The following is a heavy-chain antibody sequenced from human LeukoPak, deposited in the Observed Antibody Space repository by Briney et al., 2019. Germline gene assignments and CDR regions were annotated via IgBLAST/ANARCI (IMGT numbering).Heavy chain of an antibody. CDR2: IIPIFGTA. D-gene: IGHD4-23*01. V-gene: IGHV1-69*13. Sequence: GASVKVSCMASGGTFSSYAISWVRQAPGQGLEWMGGIIPIFGTANYAQKFQGRVTITADESTSTAYMELSSLRSEDTAVYYCARSTVVTLYYYYYYYMDVWGKGTTVTVSS. CDR3: ARSTVVTLYYYYYYYMDV. CDR1: GGTFSSYA. J-gene: IGHJ6*03.